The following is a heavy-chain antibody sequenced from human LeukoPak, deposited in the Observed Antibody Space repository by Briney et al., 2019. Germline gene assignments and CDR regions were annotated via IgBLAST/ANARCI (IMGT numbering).Heavy chain of an antibody. J-gene: IGHJ4*02. D-gene: IGHD1-26*01. V-gene: IGHV3-21*01. CDR3: ARVLYSGSYQFDY. CDR2: ISSSSSYI. Sequence: GGSLRLSCAASGFTFSSYSMNWVRQAPGKGLEWVSSISSSSSYIYYADSVKGRFTISRDNAKNSLYLQMNSLRAEDTAVYYCARVLYSGSYQFDYWGQGTLVTVPS. CDR1: GFTFSSYS.